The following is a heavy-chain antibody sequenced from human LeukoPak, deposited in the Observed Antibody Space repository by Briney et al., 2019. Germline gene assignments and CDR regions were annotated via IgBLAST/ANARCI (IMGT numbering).Heavy chain of an antibody. CDR2: ISGSGDGT. V-gene: IGHV3-23*01. Sequence: GGSLRLSCVASGFTFSYYAMTWVRQAPGKGLEWVSAISGSGDGTYYADSVKGRVTISRDNSKNTLYLQMNSLRAEDTAVYYCAKGEITGTMYRRAFDIWGQGTMVTVSS. CDR1: GFTFSYYA. J-gene: IGHJ3*02. D-gene: IGHD1-7*01. CDR3: AKGEITGTMYRRAFDI.